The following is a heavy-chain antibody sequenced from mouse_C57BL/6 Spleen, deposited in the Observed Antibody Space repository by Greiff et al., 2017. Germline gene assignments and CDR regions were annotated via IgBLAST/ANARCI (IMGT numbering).Heavy chain of an antibody. J-gene: IGHJ4*01. D-gene: IGHD1-1*01. CDR2: ISSGGSYT. CDR3: ARERVITTVVATDYYAMDY. Sequence: EVKVVESGGDLVKPGGSLKLSCAASGFTFSSYGMSWVRQTPDKRLEWVATISSGGSYTYYPDSVKGRFTISRDNAKNTLYLQMSSLKSEDTAMYYCARERVITTVVATDYYAMDYWGQGTSVTVSS. CDR1: GFTFSSYG. V-gene: IGHV5-6*01.